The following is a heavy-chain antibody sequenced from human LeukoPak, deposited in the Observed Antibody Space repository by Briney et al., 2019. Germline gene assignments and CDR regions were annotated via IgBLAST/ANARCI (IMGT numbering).Heavy chain of an antibody. Sequence: SETLSLTCAVYGGSFSGYYWSWIRQPPGKGLEWIGEINHSGSTNYNPSLKSRVTISVDTSKNQFSLKLSSVTAADTAVYYCARHAYYYGPCPPAGSWFDPWGQGTLVTVSS. V-gene: IGHV4-34*01. D-gene: IGHD3-10*01. CDR2: INHSGST. CDR3: ARHAYYYGPCPPAGSWFDP. CDR1: GGSFSGYY. J-gene: IGHJ5*02.